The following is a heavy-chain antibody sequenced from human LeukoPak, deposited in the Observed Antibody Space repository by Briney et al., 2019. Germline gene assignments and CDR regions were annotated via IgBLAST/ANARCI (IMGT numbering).Heavy chain of an antibody. J-gene: IGHJ3*02. Sequence: SETLSLTCTVSGGSMNKYYWNWIRQPPGKGLEWIGYIYYSGDTNYNPSLKSRVTVSVDTSKNQFSLKLTSVTAADTAVYYCASGGSSWNDAFDIWGQGTMVTVSS. CDR3: ASGGSSWNDAFDI. V-gene: IGHV4-59*01. CDR2: IYYSGDT. CDR1: GGSMNKYY. D-gene: IGHD6-13*01.